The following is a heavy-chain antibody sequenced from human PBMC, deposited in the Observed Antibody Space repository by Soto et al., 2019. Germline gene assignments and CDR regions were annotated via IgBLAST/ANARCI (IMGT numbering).Heavy chain of an antibody. CDR2: IYATGTT. CDR3: VRDGTKTLRDWFDP. V-gene: IGHV4-4*07. Sequence: SETLLGFTVSGASIMGFYWSWIRKSAGKGLEWIGRIYATGTTDYNPSLKSRVMMSVDTSKKQFSLKLRSVTAADTAVYYCVRDGTKTLRDWFDPWGQGISVTVSS. CDR1: GASIMGFY. J-gene: IGHJ5*02. D-gene: IGHD1-1*01.